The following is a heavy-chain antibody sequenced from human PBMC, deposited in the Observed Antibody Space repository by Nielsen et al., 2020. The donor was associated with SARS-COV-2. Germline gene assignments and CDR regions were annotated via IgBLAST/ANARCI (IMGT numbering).Heavy chain of an antibody. V-gene: IGHV4-4*07. Sequence: SETLSLTCNVSGGSIGSYSWSWIRQPPGKGLEWIGFIYTSGTTNYSPSLKSRVTISADRSKNQFSLRLTSMTAADTAVYFCAREGDCSKGVCYIRGMDVWGKGTTVTVSS. J-gene: IGHJ6*03. D-gene: IGHD2-8*01. CDR2: IYTSGTT. CDR3: AREGDCSKGVCYIRGMDV. CDR1: GGSIGSYS.